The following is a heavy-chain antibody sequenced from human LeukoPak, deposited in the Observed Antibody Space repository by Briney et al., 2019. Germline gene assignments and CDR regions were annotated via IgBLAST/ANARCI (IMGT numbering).Heavy chain of an antibody. CDR3: ANYPGMIVVRADY. V-gene: IGHV3-23*01. CDR1: GFTFSSYA. D-gene: IGHD3-22*01. CDR2: IRGSGGST. Sequence: GGSLRLSCAASGFTFSSYAMRWVRQATGKGREWVSAIRGSGGSTYYAYSVKCRFTISRDNSKNTLYLQMNSLRAEDTAVYYCANYPGMIVVRADYWGQGTLVTVSS. J-gene: IGHJ4*02.